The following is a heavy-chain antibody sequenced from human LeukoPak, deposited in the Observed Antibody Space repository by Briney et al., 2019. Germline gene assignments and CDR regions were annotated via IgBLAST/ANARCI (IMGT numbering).Heavy chain of an antibody. CDR2: ISYDGSNK. CDR3: AKDIPYRIQLWLTPSFDY. Sequence: GGSLRLSCAASGFTSSDYYMSWIRQAPGKGLEWVAVISYDGSNKYYADSVKGRFTISRDNSKNTLYLQMNSLRAEDTAVYYCAKDIPYRIQLWLTPSFDYWGQGTLVTVSS. J-gene: IGHJ4*02. D-gene: IGHD5-18*01. CDR1: GFTSSDYY. V-gene: IGHV3-30*18.